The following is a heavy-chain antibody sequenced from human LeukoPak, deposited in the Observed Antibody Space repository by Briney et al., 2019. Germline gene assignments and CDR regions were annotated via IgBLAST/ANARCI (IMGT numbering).Heavy chain of an antibody. V-gene: IGHV1-18*01. D-gene: IGHD2-2*01. J-gene: IGHJ4*02. CDR3: ARGVSEEYQLLENFDY. CDR1: RYTFTSYG. CDR2: ISAYNGNT. Sequence: GASVTVSFMASRYTFTSYGISWVRQAPGQGLEWMGWISAYNGNTNYAQKLQGRVTMTTDTSTSTAYMELRSLRSDDTAVYYCARGVSEEYQLLENFDYWGQGTLVTVAS.